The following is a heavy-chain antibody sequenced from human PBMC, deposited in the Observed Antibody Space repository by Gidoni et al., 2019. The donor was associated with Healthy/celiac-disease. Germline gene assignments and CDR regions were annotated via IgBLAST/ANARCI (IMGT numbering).Heavy chain of an antibody. J-gene: IGHJ4*02. V-gene: IGHV3-7*03. Sequence: EVQLVESGGGLVQPGGSLRLSCAASGFTFSSYWMSWVRQAPGKGLEWVANIKQDGSEKYYVDSVKGRFTISRDNAKNSLYLQMNSLRAEDTAVYYCARDASYNWNSFDYWGQGTLVTVSS. CDR3: ARDASYNWNSFDY. CDR2: IKQDGSEK. D-gene: IGHD1-20*01. CDR1: GFTFSSYW.